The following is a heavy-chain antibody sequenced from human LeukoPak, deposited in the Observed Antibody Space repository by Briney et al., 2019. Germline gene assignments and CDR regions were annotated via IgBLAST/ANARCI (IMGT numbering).Heavy chain of an antibody. CDR3: TNSLGDYGDYDNWFDP. CDR2: XRSKANSYAT. Sequence: GGSLRLSCAASGFTFSGSAMXWVXXASGKXLEWVGXXRSKANSYATAYAASVKGRFTISRDDSKNTAYLQMNSLKTEDTAVYYCTNSLGDYGDYDNWFDPWGQGTLVTVSS. V-gene: IGHV3-73*01. CDR1: GFTFSGSA. D-gene: IGHD4-17*01. J-gene: IGHJ5*02.